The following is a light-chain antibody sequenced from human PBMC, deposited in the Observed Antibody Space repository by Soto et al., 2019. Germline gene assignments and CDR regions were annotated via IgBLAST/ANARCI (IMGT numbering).Light chain of an antibody. J-gene: IGKJ5*01. CDR2: AAS. Sequence: DIQMTQSPSTLSASVGDRVTITCRASQSISSWVAWYQQKPGKAPKLLIYAASTLHTGVPSRFSGSGSGTECTLTISSLQPEDFATYYCQQLKSYLITFGQGTRLEIK. CDR3: QQLKSYLIT. CDR1: QSISSW. V-gene: IGKV1-5*01.